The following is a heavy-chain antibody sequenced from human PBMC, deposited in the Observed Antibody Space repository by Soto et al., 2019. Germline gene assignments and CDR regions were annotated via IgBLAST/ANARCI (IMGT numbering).Heavy chain of an antibody. D-gene: IGHD1-26*01. V-gene: IGHV3-7*01. CDR1: GFTFSSSW. CDR2: IKYDGSEK. J-gene: IGHJ4*02. CDR3: ASDRFRGTYYLRGVTYFFEE. Sequence: PGGSLRLSCAASGFTFSSSWMSWVRQAPGKGLEWVANIKYDGSEKYYVASVKGRFTISRDNAQNTLYLQMNSLRAEDTAVYYCASDRFRGTYYLRGVTYFFEEWGQGAPVTVSS.